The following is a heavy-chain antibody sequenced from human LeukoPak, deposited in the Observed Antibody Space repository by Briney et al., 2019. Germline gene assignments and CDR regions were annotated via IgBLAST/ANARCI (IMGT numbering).Heavy chain of an antibody. J-gene: IGHJ6*03. V-gene: IGHV4-59*01. CDR3: ASKGKLHSSYYYLDV. CDR2: IYYIGST. CDR1: GGSISSSY. Sequence: SETLSLTCTVSGGSISSSYWSWIRQAPGKGLEWIGWIYYIGSTNYYPSLKSRVTISVDTSNSQFSLKLTSVTAADTAVYYCASKGKLHSSYYYLDVWGIGTTVTVSS. D-gene: IGHD1-7*01.